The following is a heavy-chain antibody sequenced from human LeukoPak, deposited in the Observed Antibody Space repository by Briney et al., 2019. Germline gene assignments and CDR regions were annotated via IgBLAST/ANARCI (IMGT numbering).Heavy chain of an antibody. J-gene: IGHJ4*02. V-gene: IGHV4-30-4*01. D-gene: IGHD5-24*01. CDR2: IYYSGST. CDR1: GDSISSGDYY. CDR3: ARGGDGYNFGYFDY. Sequence: SETLSLTCTVSGDSISSGDYYWSWIRQPPGKGLEWIGYIYYSGSTYYNPSLKSRVAISVDTSKKFSLKLKSVTAADTAVYYCARGGDGYNFGYFDYWGQGTLVTVSS.